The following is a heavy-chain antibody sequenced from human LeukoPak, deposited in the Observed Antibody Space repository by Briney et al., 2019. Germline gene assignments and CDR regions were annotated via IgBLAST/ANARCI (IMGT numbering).Heavy chain of an antibody. Sequence: ASVTVSCKTSGYTFTNYYMHWVRQGPGLGFEWLGWINPKSGGTSYPQKFQGRPTMTRDTSISTAYMELSRLGSDDTAVYYCVPSANYYYFDYWGQGTLVTVSS. V-gene: IGHV1-2*02. CDR3: VPSANYYYFDY. CDR2: INPKSGGT. CDR1: GYTFTNYY. D-gene: IGHD4/OR15-4a*01. J-gene: IGHJ4*02.